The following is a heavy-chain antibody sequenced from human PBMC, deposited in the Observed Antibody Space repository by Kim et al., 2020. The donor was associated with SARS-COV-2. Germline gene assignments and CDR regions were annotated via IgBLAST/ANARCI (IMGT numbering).Heavy chain of an antibody. CDR2: LFHSSTT. D-gene: IGHD2-8*02. V-gene: IGHV4-4*02. CDR1: GGSISSSNW. CDR3: SSRRNPGPAYYFDY. Sequence: SETLSLTCAVSGGSISSSNWCWGGRHPPAGLLEGMAELFHSSTTNYNPSPSSRATTTADNTKNQFFLLLSSLAAAAATVFYSSSRRNPGPAYYFDYWGQG. J-gene: IGHJ4*02.